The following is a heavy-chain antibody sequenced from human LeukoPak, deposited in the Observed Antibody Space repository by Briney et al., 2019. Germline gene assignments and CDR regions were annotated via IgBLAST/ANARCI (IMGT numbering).Heavy chain of an antibody. CDR2: IKSKTDGGTT. CDR3: TTDFDCYDSSGYYFPHYFDY. D-gene: IGHD3-22*01. Sequence: GGSLRLSCAASGFTFSNAWMSWVRQAPGKGLEWVGRIKSKTDGGTTDYAAPVKGRFTISRDDSKNTLYLQMNSLKTEDTAVYYCTTDFDCYDSSGYYFPHYFDYWGQGTLVTVSS. CDR1: GFTFSNAW. V-gene: IGHV3-15*01. J-gene: IGHJ4*02.